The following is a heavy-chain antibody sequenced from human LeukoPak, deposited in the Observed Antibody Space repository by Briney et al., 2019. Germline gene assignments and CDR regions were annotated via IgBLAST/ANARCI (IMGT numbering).Heavy chain of an antibody. CDR1: VGTFSSYA. CDR2: IFLILGTA. J-gene: IGHJ5*02. Sequence: ASVNVSCKASVGTFSSYAISWVRPAPGQGLEWVGGIFLILGTANYAQTFKGKVTITADNSTTKAYLEMSRLRPGDPSVYSCARVDVVKDQHDYGNYDNWFDPWGQGTLVTVTS. V-gene: IGHV1-69*06. CDR3: ARVDVVKDQHDYGNYDNWFDP. D-gene: IGHD4-11*01.